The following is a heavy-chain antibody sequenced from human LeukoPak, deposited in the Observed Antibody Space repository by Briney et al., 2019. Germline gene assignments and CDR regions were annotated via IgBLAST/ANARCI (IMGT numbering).Heavy chain of an antibody. J-gene: IGHJ4*02. CDR1: GFTFSSYE. D-gene: IGHD1-26*01. CDR3: ARGEWELLTFDY. Sequence: GGSLRLSCAASGFTFSSYEMNWVRQAPGKGLEWVSYISSSGSTIYYADSVKGRFTISRDNAKNSLYLQMNSLRAEDTAVYYCARGEWELLTFDYWGQGTLGTVSS. V-gene: IGHV3-48*03. CDR2: ISSSGSTI.